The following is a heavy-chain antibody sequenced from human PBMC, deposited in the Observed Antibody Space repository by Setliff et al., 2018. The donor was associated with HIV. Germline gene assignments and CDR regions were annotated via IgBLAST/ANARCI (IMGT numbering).Heavy chain of an antibody. J-gene: IGHJ1*01. CDR1: GGSIKSSSYY. D-gene: IGHD6-13*01. CDR3: ARVPTSSWYVTTQRTKEYFQQ. V-gene: IGHV4-39*07. CDR2: IYYSGNT. Sequence: PSETLSLTCTVSGGSIKSSSYYWGWIRQPPGKGLEWIGSIYYSGNTYYNPSLKSRVTISVDTSRNQFSLRLRSVTAADTAIFYCARVPTSSWYVTTQRTKEYFQQWGQGTLVTVSS.